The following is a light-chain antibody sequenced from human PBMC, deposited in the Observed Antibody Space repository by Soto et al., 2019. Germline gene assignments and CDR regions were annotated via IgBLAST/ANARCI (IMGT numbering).Light chain of an antibody. CDR3: SSYAGTNKVV. CDR2: EVT. CDR1: SSDVGAYNF. J-gene: IGLJ2*01. Sequence: QSALTQPPSASGSPGQSVTISCTGTSSDVGAYNFVSWYQQHPGRAPKLLIYEVTKRPSGIPDRFSASTSGNTASLTISGIQAEDAADYYCSSYAGTNKVVFGGGTKLTVL. V-gene: IGLV2-8*01.